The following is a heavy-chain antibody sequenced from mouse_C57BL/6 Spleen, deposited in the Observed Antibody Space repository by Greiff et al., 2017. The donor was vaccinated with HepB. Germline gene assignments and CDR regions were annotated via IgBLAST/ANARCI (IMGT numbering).Heavy chain of an antibody. V-gene: IGHV1-69*01. CDR2: IDPSDSYT. CDR1: GYTFTSYW. Sequence: QVQLQQPGAELVMPGASVKLSCKASGYTFTSYWMHWVKQRPGQGLEWIGEIDPSDSYTNYNQKFKGKSTLTVDKSSSTAYMQLSSLTSEDSAVYYCARGSYDYDGYYFDYWGQGITLTVSS. CDR3: ARGSYDYDGYYFDY. D-gene: IGHD2-4*01. J-gene: IGHJ2*01.